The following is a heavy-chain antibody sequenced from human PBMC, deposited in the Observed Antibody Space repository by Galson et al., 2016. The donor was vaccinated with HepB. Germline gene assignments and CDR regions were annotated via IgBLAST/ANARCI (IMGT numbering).Heavy chain of an antibody. CDR1: GFTVNNNY. V-gene: IGHV3-53*01. CDR2: FYSGGST. J-gene: IGHJ4*02. CDR3: ARVKSGAAAGTIDC. Sequence: SLRLSCAASGFTVNNNYMSWVRQAPGKGLEWVSVFYSGGSTYYADSVKGRFTISRDSSKNTLYLQMNSLRVEDTAVYYCARVKSGAAAGTIDCWGQGTLVTVSS. D-gene: IGHD6-13*01.